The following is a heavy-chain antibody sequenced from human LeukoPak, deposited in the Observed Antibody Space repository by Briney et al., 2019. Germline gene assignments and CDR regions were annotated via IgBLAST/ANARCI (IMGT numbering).Heavy chain of an antibody. V-gene: IGHV1-2*02. CDR3: ARAFSLSPNCFFP. J-gene: IGHJ5*02. Sequence: ASVKVSCKASGYTFTGYYMHWVRQAPGQGLEWMGWINPNSGGTKYAQKFQGRVTMTRDTSISTAYMELSRLRSEDTAVYYCARAFSLSPNCFFPWGQGTLVTVSS. D-gene: IGHD2/OR15-2a*01. CDR2: INPNSGGT. CDR1: GYTFTGYY.